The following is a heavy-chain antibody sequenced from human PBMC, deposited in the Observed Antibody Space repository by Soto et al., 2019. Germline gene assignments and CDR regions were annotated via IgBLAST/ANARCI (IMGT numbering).Heavy chain of an antibody. D-gene: IGHD3-22*01. CDR2: IYYSGST. CDR1: GGSISSSSYY. J-gene: IGHJ4*02. Sequence: SETLSLTCTVSGGSISSSSYYWGWIRQPPGKGLEWIGSIYYSGSTYYNPSLKSRVTISVDTSKNQFSLKLSSVTAADTAVYYCARISLVVNYFDYWGQGTLVTVSS. CDR3: ARISLVVNYFDY. V-gene: IGHV4-39*01.